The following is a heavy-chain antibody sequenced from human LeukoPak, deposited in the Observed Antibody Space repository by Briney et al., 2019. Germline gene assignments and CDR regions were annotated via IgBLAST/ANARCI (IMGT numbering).Heavy chain of an antibody. CDR2: IYYSGNT. J-gene: IGHJ4*02. CDR1: GYAMTSGNW. V-gene: IGHV4-28*06. D-gene: IGHD3-10*01. Sequence: PSETLSLTCDVSGYAMTSGNWWGWIRPPPGKVLEWIGYIYYSGNTDYNPSLKSRVTMSIHTSNNQFSLRLTSVSALDTAVYYCVGGGSYYWAPGYWGQGTLVTVSS. CDR3: VGGGSYYWAPGY.